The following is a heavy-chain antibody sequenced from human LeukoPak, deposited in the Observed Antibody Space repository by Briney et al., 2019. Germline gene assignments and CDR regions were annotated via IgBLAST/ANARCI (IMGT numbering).Heavy chain of an antibody. CDR1: GFSFSSHW. J-gene: IGHJ4*02. Sequence: GGSLRLSCAASGFSFSSHWVHWVRQAPGKGLVWVSRISDDGSYTSNVDSVKGRSTISRDNVNNMLYLHMNSLRAEDTAVYYCASFGISWRSSYWGQGTLVTVSS. V-gene: IGHV3-74*01. CDR2: ISDDGSYT. D-gene: IGHD2-21*01. CDR3: ASFGISWRSSY.